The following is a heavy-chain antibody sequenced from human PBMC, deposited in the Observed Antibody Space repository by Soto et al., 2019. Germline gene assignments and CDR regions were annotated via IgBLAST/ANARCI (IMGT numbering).Heavy chain of an antibody. CDR1: GFTFSSYG. CDR2: IYDGSNK. CDR3: AKEVWSGPMDV. Sequence: QVQLVESGGGVVQPGRSLRLSCAASGFTFSSYGMHWVRQAPGKGLEWVAVIYDGSNKYYADSVKGQFTISRDNSKNTVYLQMNSLRAEDTAVYYCAKEVWSGPMDVWGQGTTVTVSS. D-gene: IGHD3-3*01. V-gene: IGHV3-30*18. J-gene: IGHJ6*02.